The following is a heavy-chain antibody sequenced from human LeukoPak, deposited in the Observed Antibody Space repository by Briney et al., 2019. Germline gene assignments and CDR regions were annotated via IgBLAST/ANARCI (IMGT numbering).Heavy chain of an antibody. Sequence: GASVRVSCKASGYTFTDYYVHWVRQAPGQGLEWIGWINPDSGGTNYAQKFQGRVTMTRDTSISTAYMELSRLRSDDTAVYYCARDYCSSTSCYPNWFDPWGQGTLVTVSS. CDR3: ARDYCSSTSCYPNWFDP. J-gene: IGHJ5*02. CDR1: GYTFTDYY. D-gene: IGHD2-2*01. V-gene: IGHV1-2*02. CDR2: INPDSGGT.